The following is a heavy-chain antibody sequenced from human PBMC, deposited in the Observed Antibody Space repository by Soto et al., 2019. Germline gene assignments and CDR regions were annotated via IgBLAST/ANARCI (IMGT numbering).Heavy chain of an antibody. CDR3: ARGFRVAASRWWFDP. CDR2: ISTYNGNT. V-gene: IGHV1-18*01. D-gene: IGHD2-15*01. J-gene: IGHJ5*02. Sequence: QVQLVQSGAAVKKPGASVKVSCKASGYTFTSYDISWVRQAPGQGPEWMGWISTYNGNTNYAQKLQGRVTMTTDTSTSTAYMELRSLRSDDTAVYYCARGFRVAASRWWFDPWGQGTLVTVSS. CDR1: GYTFTSYD.